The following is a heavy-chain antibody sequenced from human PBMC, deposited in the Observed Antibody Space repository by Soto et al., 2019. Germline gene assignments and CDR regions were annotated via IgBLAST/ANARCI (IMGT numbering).Heavy chain of an antibody. J-gene: IGHJ5*01. CDR2: IDPRDSYV. D-gene: IGHD2-2*01. Sequence: GASLKISCTGFGYTFTTFWISWVRQMPGKGLEWMGRIDPRDSYVNYSPSFQGHVTISLDKSISTSYLLWGSLKASDTAMYYCPRPFGSTTTCDSWFDTWGQEALVTVSS. CDR1: GYTFTTFW. CDR3: PRPFGSTTTCDSWFDT. V-gene: IGHV5-10-1*01.